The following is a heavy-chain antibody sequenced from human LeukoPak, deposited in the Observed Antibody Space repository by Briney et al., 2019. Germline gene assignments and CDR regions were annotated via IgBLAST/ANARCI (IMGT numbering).Heavy chain of an antibody. D-gene: IGHD1-26*01. V-gene: IGHV1-24*01. Sequence: ASVKVSCKVSGYTLTELSMHWVRQAPGKGLEWMGGFDPEDGETIYAQKFQGRVTMTEDTSTDTAYMELSSLRSEDTAVYYCATVIVGAAGFDIWGQGTMATVSS. CDR3: ATVIVGAAGFDI. CDR1: GYTLTELS. J-gene: IGHJ3*02. CDR2: FDPEDGET.